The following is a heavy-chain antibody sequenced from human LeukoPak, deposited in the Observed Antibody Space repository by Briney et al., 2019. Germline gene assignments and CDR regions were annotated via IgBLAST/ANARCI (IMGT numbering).Heavy chain of an antibody. CDR2: IYYSGTT. CDR3: ATWYYDSGGYRYFDY. V-gene: IGHV4-59*01. J-gene: IGHJ4*02. Sequence: SETLSLTCHVSGGSQSSYYWTWIRQPPGKGLEWIGYIYYSGTTAYNPSLKSRVTISVDTSKNQFSLKLNSVTAADTAVYYCATWYYDSGGYRYFDYWGQGTLVTVSS. CDR1: GGSQSSYY. D-gene: IGHD3-22*01.